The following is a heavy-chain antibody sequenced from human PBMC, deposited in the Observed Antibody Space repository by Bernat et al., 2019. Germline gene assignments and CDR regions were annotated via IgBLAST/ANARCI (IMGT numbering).Heavy chain of an antibody. Sequence: EVQLVESGGGLVQPGGSLRLSCAASGFTVSSNYMSWVCQAPGKGLEWVSVIYSGGSTYYADSVKGRFTISRDNSKNTLYLQMNSLRAEDTAVYYCARDIGWELRFDYWGQGTLVTVSS. J-gene: IGHJ4*02. D-gene: IGHD1-26*01. CDR1: GFTVSSNY. CDR2: IYSGGST. CDR3: ARDIGWELRFDY. V-gene: IGHV3-66*01.